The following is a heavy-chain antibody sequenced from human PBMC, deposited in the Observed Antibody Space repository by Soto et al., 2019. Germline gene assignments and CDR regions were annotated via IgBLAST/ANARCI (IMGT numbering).Heavy chain of an antibody. CDR2: ISSGSGTI. Sequence: PGGSLRLSCAASGFTFSSYGMNWVRQAPGKGPEWVSYISSGSGTIYYADSVKGRFTISRHNAKNSLYLQMNSLRDEDTAVYYCASIVGTAVSHYYYAMDVWGQGTTVTVSS. CDR3: ASIVGTAVSHYYYAMDV. D-gene: IGHD5-18*01. J-gene: IGHJ6*02. CDR1: GFTFSSYG. V-gene: IGHV3-48*02.